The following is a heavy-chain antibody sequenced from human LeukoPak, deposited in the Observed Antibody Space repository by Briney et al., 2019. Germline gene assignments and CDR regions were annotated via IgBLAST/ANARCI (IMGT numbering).Heavy chain of an antibody. CDR2: ISSSGSTI. V-gene: IGHV3-11*04. D-gene: IGHD3-22*01. Sequence: GGSLRLSCAASGFTFSDYYMSWLRQAPGKGLEWVSYISSSGSTIYYADSVKGRFTISRDNAKNSLYLQMNSLRAEDTAVYYCARDPITMIVVEDAFDIWGQGTMVTVSS. CDR1: GFTFSDYY. J-gene: IGHJ3*02. CDR3: ARDPITMIVVEDAFDI.